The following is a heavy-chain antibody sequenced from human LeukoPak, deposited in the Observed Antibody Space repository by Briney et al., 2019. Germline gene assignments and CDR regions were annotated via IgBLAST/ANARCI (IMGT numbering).Heavy chain of an antibody. Sequence: SETPSLTCTVSGGSISSYYWSWIRQPPGKGLEWIGYIYYSGSTNYNPSLKSRVTISVDTSKNQFSLKLSSVTAADTAVYYCARGGPDYREFDYWGQGTLVTVSS. J-gene: IGHJ4*02. D-gene: IGHD4/OR15-4a*01. V-gene: IGHV4-59*01. CDR1: GGSISSYY. CDR2: IYYSGST. CDR3: ARGGPDYREFDY.